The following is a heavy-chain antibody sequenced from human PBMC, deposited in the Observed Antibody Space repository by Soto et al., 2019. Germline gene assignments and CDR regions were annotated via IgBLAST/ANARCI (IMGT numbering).Heavy chain of an antibody. V-gene: IGHV3-53*02. CDR3: ARRSSGYPYYFDY. CDR1: GFTVSTNY. J-gene: IGHJ4*02. Sequence: EVQLVETGGGLIQPGGSLRLSCAASGFTVSTNYMSWVRQAPGKGLEWVSLIYSGGSTYYADSLKGRFTISSDKSKNTLDLQMNSLRAEDTAVYYCARRSSGYPYYFDYWGQGTLVTVSS. D-gene: IGHD3-22*01. CDR2: IYSGGST.